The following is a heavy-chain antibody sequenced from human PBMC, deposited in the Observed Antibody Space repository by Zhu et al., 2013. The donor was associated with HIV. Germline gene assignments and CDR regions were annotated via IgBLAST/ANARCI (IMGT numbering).Heavy chain of an antibody. D-gene: IGHD4-17*01. CDR2: IIPIFGTA. J-gene: IGHJ6*02. CDR1: GGTFSSYA. V-gene: IGHV1-69*01. CDR3: ARAFYAQKRPGYYGMDV. Sequence: QVQLVQSGAEVKKPGSSVKVSCKASGGTFSSYAISWVRQAPGQGLEWMGGIIPIFGTANYAQKFQGRVTITADESTSTAYMELSSLRSEDTAVYYCARAFYAQKRPGYYGMDVWGQGTTVTVSS.